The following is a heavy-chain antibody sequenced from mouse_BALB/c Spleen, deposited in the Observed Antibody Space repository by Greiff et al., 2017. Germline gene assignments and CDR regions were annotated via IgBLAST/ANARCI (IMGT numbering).Heavy chain of an antibody. Sequence: EVQRVESGGDLVKPGGSLKLSCAASGFTFSSYGMSWVRQTPDKRLEWVATISSGGSYTYYPDSVKGRFTISRDNAKNTLYLQMSSLKSEDTAMYYCAIQGIDFMITGYWGQGTTLTVSS. D-gene: IGHD2-4*01. CDR1: GFTFSSYG. CDR2: ISSGGSYT. J-gene: IGHJ2*01. V-gene: IGHV5-6*01. CDR3: AIQGIDFMITGY.